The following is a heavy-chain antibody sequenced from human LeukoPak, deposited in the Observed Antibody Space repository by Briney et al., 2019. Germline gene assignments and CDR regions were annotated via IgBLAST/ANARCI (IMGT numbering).Heavy chain of an antibody. Sequence: DGSNKYYADSVKGRFTISRDNSKNTLYLQMNSLRAEDTAVYYCAKVWAHTYYYDSSGSRDYWSQGTLVTVSS. J-gene: IGHJ4*02. D-gene: IGHD3-22*01. CDR2: DGSNK. CDR3: AKVWAHTYYYDSSGSRDY. V-gene: IGHV3-30*02.